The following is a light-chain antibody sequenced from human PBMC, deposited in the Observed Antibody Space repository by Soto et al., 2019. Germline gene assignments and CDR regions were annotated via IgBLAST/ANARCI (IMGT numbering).Light chain of an antibody. Sequence: DIQMTQSPSSLSASVGDTITITCRASQSVRSYLNWYQQKPGKAPDLLIYTTTSLQSEVPSRFSGSGSGTEFSLTISSLQPDDFATFYCQQYSSFSRTFGQGTRLEIK. CDR3: QQYSSFSRT. V-gene: IGKV1-5*01. CDR1: QSVRSY. CDR2: TTT. J-gene: IGKJ5*01.